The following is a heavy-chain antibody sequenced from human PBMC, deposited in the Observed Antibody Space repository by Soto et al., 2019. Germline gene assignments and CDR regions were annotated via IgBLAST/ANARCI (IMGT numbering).Heavy chain of an antibody. V-gene: IGHV1-18*01. Sequence: ASVTVSCKASRYTYTSYGISWVRQAPGQGLEGMGWISAYNGNTNYAQKLQGRVTMTTDTSTSTAYMELRSLRSDDTAVYYCARVIVVVPAAATKYYYYYMDVWGKGTTVTVSS. CDR3: ARVIVVVPAAATKYYYYYMDV. D-gene: IGHD2-2*01. J-gene: IGHJ6*03. CDR1: RYTYTSYG. CDR2: ISAYNGNT.